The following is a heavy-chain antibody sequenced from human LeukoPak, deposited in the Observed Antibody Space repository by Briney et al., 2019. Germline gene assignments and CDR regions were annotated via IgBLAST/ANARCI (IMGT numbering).Heavy chain of an antibody. D-gene: IGHD3-22*01. CDR3: ARDYEDSSGYCYTSNNWFDP. CDR2: IIPIFGTA. Sequence: SVKVSCKASGDTFSSYAISWVRQAPGQGLEWMGGIIPIFGTANYAQKFQGRVTITTDESTSTAYMELSSLRSEDTAVYYCARDYEDSSGYCYTSNNWFDPWGQGTLVTVSS. CDR1: GDTFSSYA. J-gene: IGHJ5*02. V-gene: IGHV1-69*05.